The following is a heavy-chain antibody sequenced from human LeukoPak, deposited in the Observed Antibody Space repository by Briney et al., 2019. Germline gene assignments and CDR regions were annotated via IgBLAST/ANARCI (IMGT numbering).Heavy chain of an antibody. V-gene: IGHV1-18*01. J-gene: IGHJ3*02. CDR3: ARELKVGASAAFDI. Sequence: ASVKVSCKASGYTFTSYGISWVRQAPGQGLEWVGWISAYNGNTNYAQKLQGRVTMTTDTSTSTAYMELRSLRSDDTAVYYCARELKVGASAAFDIWGQGTMVTVSS. CDR1: GYTFTSYG. D-gene: IGHD1-26*01. CDR2: ISAYNGNT.